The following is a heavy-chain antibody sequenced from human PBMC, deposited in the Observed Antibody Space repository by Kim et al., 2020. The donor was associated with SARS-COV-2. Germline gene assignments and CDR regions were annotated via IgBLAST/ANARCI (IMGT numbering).Heavy chain of an antibody. D-gene: IGHD6-13*01. Sequence: GGSLRLSCAASGVTFSSYAMSWVRQAQGKGLEWVSAISGSGGSTYYADPVKGRLTISRDNSKNTLYPQMNSLRAEDTAVYYCAKLGRSSSWYGRGFDYWG. J-gene: IGHJ4*01. V-gene: IGHV3-23*01. CDR1: GVTFSSYA. CDR2: ISGSGGST. CDR3: AKLGRSSSWYGRGFDY.